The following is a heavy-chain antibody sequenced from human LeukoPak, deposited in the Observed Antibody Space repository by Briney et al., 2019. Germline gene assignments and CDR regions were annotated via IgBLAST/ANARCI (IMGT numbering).Heavy chain of an antibody. D-gene: IGHD2-21*01. CDR2: IYPGVSDT. CDR1: GYSFTTYW. J-gene: IGHJ4*02. CDR3: ARVLIRGDEIDY. Sequence: GESLKISCKSSGYSFTTYWIAWVRQMPGKGLEWMGIIYPGVSDTRYSPSFQGQVTISADKSISTAYLQWTSLKASDSAMYYCARVLIRGDEIDYWGQGTLVTVSS. V-gene: IGHV5-51*01.